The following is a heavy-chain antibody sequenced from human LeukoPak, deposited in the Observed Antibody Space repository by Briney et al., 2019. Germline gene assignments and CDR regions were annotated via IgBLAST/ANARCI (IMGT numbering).Heavy chain of an antibody. CDR2: ISYDGSDE. J-gene: IGHJ4*02. Sequence: GGSLRLSCAASGFTFSTYAMHWVRQAPGKGLEWVSVISYDGSDEYYADSVKGRFTISRDNSKNTLYLQMNSLRAEDTAVYYCARELSYGDYGDYWGQGTLVTVSS. V-gene: IGHV3-30*04. CDR1: GFTFSTYA. CDR3: ARELSYGDYGDY. D-gene: IGHD4-17*01.